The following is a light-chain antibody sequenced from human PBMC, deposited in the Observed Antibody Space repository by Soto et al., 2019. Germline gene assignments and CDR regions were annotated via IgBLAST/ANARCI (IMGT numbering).Light chain of an antibody. CDR2: EVN. CDR1: SSDVGGYNY. V-gene: IGLV2-8*01. J-gene: IGLJ1*01. CDR3: SSYAGSSNV. Sequence: QSALTQPPSASGSPGQSVAISCTGTSSDVGGYNYVSWYQQHPGKAPKLMIYEVNKRPSGVPDRFSGSKSGNTASLTVSGLQAEDEDDYYCSSYAGSSNVVGTGTKGTVL.